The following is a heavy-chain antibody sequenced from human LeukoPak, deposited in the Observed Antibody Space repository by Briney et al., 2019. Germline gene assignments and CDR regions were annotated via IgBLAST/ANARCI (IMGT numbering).Heavy chain of an antibody. V-gene: IGHV3-66*01. CDR1: GFSISSIY. J-gene: IGHJ4*02. CDR3: ARTLLSGYDY. D-gene: IGHD3-22*01. Sequence: PGGSLRLSCAASGFSISSIYMNWVRQVPGKGLEWVSVIYSGGSTYYADSVKGRLTISRDNSKNTLYLQMNSLRAEDTAVYYCARTLLSGYDYWGQGTLVTVSS. CDR2: IYSGGST.